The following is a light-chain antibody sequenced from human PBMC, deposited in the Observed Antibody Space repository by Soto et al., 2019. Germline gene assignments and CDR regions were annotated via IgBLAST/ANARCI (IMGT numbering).Light chain of an antibody. CDR3: SSYTSSSTVGVG. CDR1: SSDVGGYNY. CDR2: DVS. J-gene: IGLJ2*01. V-gene: IGLV2-14*01. Sequence: QSALTQPASVSGSPGQSITISCTGTSSDVGGYNYVSWYQQHPGKAPKLMIYDVSNRPSGVSNRFSGSKSGNTASLTISGLQAEDEADYYCSSYTSSSTVGVGFGGGTKLTVL.